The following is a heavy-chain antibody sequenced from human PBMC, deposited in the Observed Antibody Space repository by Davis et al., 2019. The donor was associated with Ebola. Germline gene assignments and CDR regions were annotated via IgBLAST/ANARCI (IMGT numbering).Heavy chain of an antibody. CDR1: GFTVSSSY. V-gene: IGHV3-33*08. J-gene: IGHJ4*02. Sequence: GESLKISCAASGFTVSSSYMYWVRQAPGKGLEWVAVIWYDGSNKYYADSAKGRFTISRDNSKNTLYLQMNSLRAEDTAVYYCAREWLLLDYWGQGTLVTVSS. CDR2: IWYDGSNK. CDR3: AREWLLLDY. D-gene: IGHD3-22*01.